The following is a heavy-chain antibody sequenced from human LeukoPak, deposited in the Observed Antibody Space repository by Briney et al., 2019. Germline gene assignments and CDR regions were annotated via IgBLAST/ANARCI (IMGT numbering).Heavy chain of an antibody. CDR2: IYYSGST. D-gene: IGHD6-19*01. V-gene: IGHV4-59*08. Sequence: RSSETLSLTCTVSGGSISSYYWNWIRQPPGKGLEWIGYIYYSGSTNYSPSLKSRVTISVDTSKNQFSLKLSSVTAADTAVYFCARQLRGEAVAGHLQPFDYWGQGTLVTVSS. CDR3: ARQLRGEAVAGHLQPFDY. CDR1: GGSISSYY. J-gene: IGHJ4*02.